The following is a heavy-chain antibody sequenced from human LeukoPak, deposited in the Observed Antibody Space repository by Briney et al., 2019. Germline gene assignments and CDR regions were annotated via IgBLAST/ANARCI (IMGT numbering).Heavy chain of an antibody. D-gene: IGHD3-16*02. J-gene: IGHJ5*02. V-gene: IGHV3-21*01. CDR3: ARDREGDYIWGSYRPDWFDP. CDR2: ISSSSYI. CDR1: GFTFSSDT. Sequence: PGGSLRLSCAASGFTFSSDTMNWVRQAPGKGLEWVSSISSSSYIYYADSVKGRFTISRDNAKNSLYLQMNSLRAEDTAVYYCARDREGDYIWGSYRPDWFDPWGQGTLVTVSS.